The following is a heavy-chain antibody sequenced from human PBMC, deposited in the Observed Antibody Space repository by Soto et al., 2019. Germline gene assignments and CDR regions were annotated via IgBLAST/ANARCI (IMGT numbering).Heavy chain of an antibody. D-gene: IGHD3-22*01. Sequence: GGALRLSCVASGFTFSDYNMNWVRQAPGKGLEWVSFISGRSNTIYYADSVKGRFTISRDNAKNSLYLLMNSLRAEDTAVYYCTREGDGSGFFSDFWGQGALVTVSS. CDR1: GFTFSDYN. CDR2: ISGRSNTI. CDR3: TREGDGSGFFSDF. J-gene: IGHJ4*02. V-gene: IGHV3-48*01.